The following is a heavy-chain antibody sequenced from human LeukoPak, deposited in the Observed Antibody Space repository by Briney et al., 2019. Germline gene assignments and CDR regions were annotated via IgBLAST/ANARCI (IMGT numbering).Heavy chain of an antibody. CDR3: VRDVGYAFDI. CDR2: ISGSTTK. D-gene: IGHD1-26*01. J-gene: IGHJ3*02. Sequence: GGSLRLSCAASGFTFSSYSMNWVRQAPGKGLEWISYISGSTTKFYVDSVKGRFTISRDNAKNSLNLQMNSLRDGDTAVYYCVRDVGYAFDIWGQGTMVTVSS. CDR1: GFTFSSYS. V-gene: IGHV3-48*02.